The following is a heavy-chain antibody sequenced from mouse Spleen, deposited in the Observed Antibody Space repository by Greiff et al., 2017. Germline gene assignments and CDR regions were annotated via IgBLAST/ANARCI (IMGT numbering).Heavy chain of an antibody. Sequence: VQLQQSGAELVRPGASVKLSCTASGFNIKDDYMHWVKQRPEQGLEWIGWIDPENGDTEYASKFQGKATITADTSSNTAYLQLSSLTSEDTAVYYCTTWVFFAYWGQGTLVTVSA. CDR3: TTWVFFAY. J-gene: IGHJ3*01. V-gene: IGHV14-4*01. CDR2: IDPENGDT. CDR1: GFNIKDDY.